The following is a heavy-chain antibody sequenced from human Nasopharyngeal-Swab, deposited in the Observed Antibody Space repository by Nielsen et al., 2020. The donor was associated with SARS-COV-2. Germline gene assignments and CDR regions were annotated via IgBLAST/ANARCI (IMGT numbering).Heavy chain of an antibody. CDR3: ARERGYHYGSGSVLENGMDV. CDR2: VWYEGINR. Sequence: GGSLRLPCAASGFTFSSYGMHGVREAPGKGREGVAVVWYEGINRYHADSVKGRFTISRDNSKNTLYLQMNSLRAEDTAVYYCARERGYHYGSGSVLENGMDVWGQGTTVTVSS. J-gene: IGHJ6*02. D-gene: IGHD3-10*01. CDR1: GFTFSSYG. V-gene: IGHV3-33*01.